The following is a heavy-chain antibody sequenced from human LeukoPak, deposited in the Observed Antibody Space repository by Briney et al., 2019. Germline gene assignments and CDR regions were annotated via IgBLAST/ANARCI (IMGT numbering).Heavy chain of an antibody. CDR1: GGTFGSYA. CDR2: IIPIFGTA. J-gene: IGHJ4*02. D-gene: IGHD6-13*01. V-gene: IGHV1-69*13. Sequence: SVKVSCTASGGTFGSYAISWVRQAPGQGLEWMGGIIPIFGTANYAQKFQGRVTITADESTSTAYMELSSLRSEDTAVYYCAGVEGYSSSWYYFDYWGQGTLVTVSS. CDR3: AGVEGYSSSWYYFDY.